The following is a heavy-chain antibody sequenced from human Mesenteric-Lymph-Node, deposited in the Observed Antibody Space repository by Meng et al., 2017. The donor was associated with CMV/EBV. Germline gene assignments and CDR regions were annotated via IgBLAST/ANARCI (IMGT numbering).Heavy chain of an antibody. CDR1: GFTFSSYA. V-gene: IGHV3-23*01. CDR2: ISGSGGST. D-gene: IGHD3-16*02. Sequence: GGSLRLSCAASGFTFSSYAMSWVRQAPGKGLEWVSAISGSGGSTYYADSVKGRFTISRDNSKNTLYLQMNSLRAEDTALYYCAKDYRYNTLSDSYWFDPWGQGTLVTVSS. J-gene: IGHJ5*02. CDR3: AKDYRYNTLSDSYWFDP.